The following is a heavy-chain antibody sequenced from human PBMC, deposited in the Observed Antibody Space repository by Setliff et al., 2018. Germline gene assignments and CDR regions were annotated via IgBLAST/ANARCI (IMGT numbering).Heavy chain of an antibody. D-gene: IGHD3-10*01. CDR2: IXAXDVSI. CDR3: ARDGVFYAMDV. Sequence: PGGFLRLSCAASGFTFNDHYTSWIRQTPGKGLEWLCYIXAXDVSILXXXSVRGRFIISRDNAKDSLYLQMNSLRAEDTALYYCARDGVFYAMDVWGQGTTVTVS. CDR1: GFTFNDHY. J-gene: IGHJ6*02. V-gene: IGHV3-11*04.